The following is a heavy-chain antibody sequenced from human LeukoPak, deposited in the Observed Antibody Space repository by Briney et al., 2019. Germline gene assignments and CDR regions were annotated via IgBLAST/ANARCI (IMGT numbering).Heavy chain of an antibody. J-gene: IGHJ4*02. V-gene: IGHV5-10-1*01. CDR2: IDPSDSYT. D-gene: IGHD2-2*01. CDR3: ASERYCSSTSCYFDY. CDR1: GYSFASYW. Sequence: GESLKFSCQGSGYSFASYWITWVRQMPGKGLQWMGRIDPSDSYTNYSPSFQGHVTISADKSISTAYLQWSSLKASDTAMYYCASERYCSSTSCYFDYWGQGTLVTVSS.